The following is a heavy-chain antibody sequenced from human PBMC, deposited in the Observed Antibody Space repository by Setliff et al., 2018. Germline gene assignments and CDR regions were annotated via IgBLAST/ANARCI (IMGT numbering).Heavy chain of an antibody. V-gene: IGHV1-3*01. D-gene: IGHD6-13*01. CDR1: GYTFTSYA. J-gene: IGHJ3*02. Sequence: ASVKVSCKASGYTFTSYAMHWVRQAPGQRLEWMGWINAGNGNTKYSQKFQGRVTITRDTSTSTAYTELRSLRSDDTAVYYCARDSRPSSSWYLSDAFDIWGQGTMVTVSS. CDR2: INAGNGNT. CDR3: ARDSRPSSSWYLSDAFDI.